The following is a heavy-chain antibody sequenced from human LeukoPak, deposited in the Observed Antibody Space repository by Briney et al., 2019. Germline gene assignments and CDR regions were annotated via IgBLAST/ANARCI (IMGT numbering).Heavy chain of an antibody. CDR1: GFTFSNYY. V-gene: IGHV3-21*01. CDR2: ISSSSSYI. Sequence: GGSLRLSCAASGFTFSNYYMSWLRQAPGKGLERVSSISSSSSYIYYADSVKGRFTISRDKAKNSLYMQINSLTAGDTAVYYCAREGARGYYYYYMDVWGKGTTVTVSS. J-gene: IGHJ6*03. D-gene: IGHD3-10*01. CDR3: AREGARGYYYYYMDV.